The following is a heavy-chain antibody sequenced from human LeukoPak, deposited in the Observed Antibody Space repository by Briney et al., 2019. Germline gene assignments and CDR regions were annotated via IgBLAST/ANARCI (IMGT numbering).Heavy chain of an antibody. D-gene: IGHD2-2*02. J-gene: IGHJ5*02. CDR3: ARDLSVELPPAIKTGPRPDNWFDP. Sequence: GASVKVSCKASGYTFTSYGISWARQAPGQGLEWMGWISAYNGNTNYAQKLQGRVAMTTDTSTSTAYMELRSLRSDDTAVCYCARDLSVELPPAIKTGPRPDNWFDPWGQGTLVTVSS. CDR2: ISAYNGNT. CDR1: GYTFTSYG. V-gene: IGHV1-18*01.